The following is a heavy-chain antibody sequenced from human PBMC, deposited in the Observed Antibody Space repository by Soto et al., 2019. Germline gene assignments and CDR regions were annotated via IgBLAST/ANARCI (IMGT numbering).Heavy chain of an antibody. Sequence: EVQLLESGGGLVQPGGSLRLSCAASGFTFSSYAMSWVRQAPGKGLEWVSAISGSGGSTYYANSVKGRFTISRDNSKNSLYLQMNSLRAEDTAVYYCAKDHGVAARPEPFDYWGQGTLVTVSS. CDR1: GFTFSSYA. CDR3: AKDHGVAARPEPFDY. V-gene: IGHV3-23*01. CDR2: ISGSGGST. J-gene: IGHJ4*02. D-gene: IGHD6-6*01.